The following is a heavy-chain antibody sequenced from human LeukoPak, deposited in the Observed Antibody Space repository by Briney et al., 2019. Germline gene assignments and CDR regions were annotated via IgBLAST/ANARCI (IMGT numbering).Heavy chain of an antibody. Sequence: SETLSLTCTVSGGSISSYYRSWIRQPPGKGLEWIGYIYYSGSTNYNPSLKSRVTISVDTSKNQFSLKLSSVTAADTAVYYCARGRPQPYRYFDWLLEPPDYWGQGTLVTVSS. V-gene: IGHV4-59*01. CDR2: IYYSGST. J-gene: IGHJ4*02. D-gene: IGHD3-9*01. CDR3: ARGRPQPYRYFDWLLEPPDY. CDR1: GGSISSYY.